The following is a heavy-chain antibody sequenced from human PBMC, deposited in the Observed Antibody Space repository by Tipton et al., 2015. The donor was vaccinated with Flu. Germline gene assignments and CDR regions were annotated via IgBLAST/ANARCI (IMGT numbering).Heavy chain of an antibody. D-gene: IGHD3-10*01. CDR3: ARTTYYYGSGSSDY. CDR2: ISHSGRT. Sequence: PGLVKPSETLSLICAVSNYSISSAYYWGWIRQPPGKGLEWIGCISHSGRTYYNPSPKSRVTISVDMAKNQFSQRLSSVTAADTAVYYCARTTYYYGSGSSDYWGQGTLVTVSS. CDR1: NYSISSAYY. J-gene: IGHJ4*02. V-gene: IGHV4-38-2*01.